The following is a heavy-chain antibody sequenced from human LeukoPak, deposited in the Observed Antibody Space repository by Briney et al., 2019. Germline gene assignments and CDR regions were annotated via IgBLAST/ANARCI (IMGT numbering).Heavy chain of an antibody. Sequence: EASVKVSCKASGGTFSSYAISWVRQAPGQGLEWMGWISAYNGNTNYAQRLQGRVTMTTDTSTSTAYMELRSLRSDDTAVYYCARFPPREPKLERRSSWFDPWGQGTLVTVSS. CDR1: GGTFSSYA. CDR3: ARFPPREPKLERRSSWFDP. D-gene: IGHD1-1*01. J-gene: IGHJ5*02. V-gene: IGHV1-18*01. CDR2: ISAYNGNT.